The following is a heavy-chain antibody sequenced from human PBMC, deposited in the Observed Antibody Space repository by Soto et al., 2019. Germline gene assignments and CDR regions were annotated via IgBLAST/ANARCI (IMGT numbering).Heavy chain of an antibody. D-gene: IGHD3-10*01. Sequence: HLVQSGPEVKNPGASITVSCKTSGDTFTNFGLSWVRQAPGQGLEWMGWIATYNSNRNYAQKFQGRLTLTTDTSTSTAYMELKSLRYDDTXXXXXXXVLRGVVNWFDPWGQGTLVTXSS. CDR3: XXVLRGVVNWFDP. CDR1: GDTFTNFG. J-gene: IGHJ5*02. V-gene: IGHV1-18*01. CDR2: IATYNSNR.